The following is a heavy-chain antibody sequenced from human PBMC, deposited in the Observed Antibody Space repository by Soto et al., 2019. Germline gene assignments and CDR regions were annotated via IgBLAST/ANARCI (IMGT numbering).Heavy chain of an antibody. J-gene: IGHJ4*02. D-gene: IGHD1-26*01. V-gene: IGHV1-69*02. CDR2: IIPILGIA. Sequence: QVQLVQSGAEVKKPGSSVKVSCKASGGTFSSYTISWVRQAPGQGLEWMGRIIPILGIANYAQKFQGRVTITADKSTSTAYVKLSSLRSEDTAVYYCARGRGSYSGGIDYWGQGTLVTVSS. CDR1: GGTFSSYT. CDR3: ARGRGSYSGGIDY.